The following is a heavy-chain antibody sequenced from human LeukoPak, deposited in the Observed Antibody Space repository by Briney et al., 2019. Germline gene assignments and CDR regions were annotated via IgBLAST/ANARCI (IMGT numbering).Heavy chain of an antibody. CDR1: GGSFSSDY. CDR2: IYYSGSA. J-gene: IGHJ4*02. V-gene: IGHV4-59*01. Sequence: SETLSLTCTVSGGSFSSDYWSWVRQPPGKGLEWIGDIYYSGSANYTPSLKTRVTISEDTSKHQLSLKLSSVTVADTAVYFCARESRSNGAWSYFDYWGQGTLVTVSS. D-gene: IGHD2-8*01. CDR3: ARESRSNGAWSYFDY.